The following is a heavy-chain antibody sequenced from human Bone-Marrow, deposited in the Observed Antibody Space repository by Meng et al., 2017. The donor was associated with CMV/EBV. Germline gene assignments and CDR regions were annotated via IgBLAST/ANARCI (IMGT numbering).Heavy chain of an antibody. Sequence: GSLRLSCTVSGYSIRSDYYWGWIRQPPGKGLEWIGYIYHSGSTYYNPSLKGRVTISVDTSKTQFSLRLTSVTASDTAVYFSARGAWGGGHFGFWGQGSLVTVSSGESSHARGAGGGAHFDYWGQGTLVTVSS. D-gene: IGHD1-26*01. CDR3: ARGAWGGGHFGFWGQGSLVTVSSGESSHARGAGGGAHFDY. V-gene: IGHV4-38-2*02. J-gene: IGHJ4*02. CDR2: IYHSGST. CDR1: GYSIRSDYY.